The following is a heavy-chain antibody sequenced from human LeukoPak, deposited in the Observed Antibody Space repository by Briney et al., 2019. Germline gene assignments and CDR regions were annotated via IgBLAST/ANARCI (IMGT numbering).Heavy chain of an antibody. Sequence: ASVKVSCKASGYTFTGYYIHWVRQAPGQGLEWMGWINPNSGGTNYAQKFQGRVTMTRDTSISTAYMELSSLRVEDTAVYYCAIDHGIPGSGSYKFDYWGQGTLVTVSS. CDR1: GYTFTGYY. V-gene: IGHV1-2*02. J-gene: IGHJ4*02. D-gene: IGHD3-10*01. CDR3: AIDHGIPGSGSYKFDY. CDR2: INPNSGGT.